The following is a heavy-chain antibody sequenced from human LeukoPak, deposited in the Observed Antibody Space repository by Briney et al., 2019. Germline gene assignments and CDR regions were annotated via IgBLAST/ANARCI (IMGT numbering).Heavy chain of an antibody. V-gene: IGHV1-69-2*01. CDR2: VDPEDGET. Sequence: ASVKVSCKASGYTFTDYYMHWVQQAPGKGLEWMGRVDPEDGETIYAEKFQGRVTVTADTSTDTAYMELSSLRSEDTAVYYCAPARGTVVRFDYWGQGTLVTVSS. CDR3: APARGTVVRFDY. D-gene: IGHD4-23*01. CDR1: GYTFTDYY. J-gene: IGHJ4*02.